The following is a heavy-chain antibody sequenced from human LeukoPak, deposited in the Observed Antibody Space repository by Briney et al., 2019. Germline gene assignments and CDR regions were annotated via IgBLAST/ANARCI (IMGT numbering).Heavy chain of an antibody. CDR1: GFTVSSNY. CDR2: IYSGGST. CDR3: ARELSLRPDITMVRGSRIYYYGMNV. Sequence: GGSLRLSCAASGFTVSSNYMSWVRQAPGKGLEWVSVIYSGGSTYYADSVKGRFTISRDNSKNTLYLQMNSLRAEDTAVYYCARELSLRPDITMVRGSRIYYYGMNVWGQGTTVTVSS. J-gene: IGHJ6*02. D-gene: IGHD3-10*01. V-gene: IGHV3-53*01.